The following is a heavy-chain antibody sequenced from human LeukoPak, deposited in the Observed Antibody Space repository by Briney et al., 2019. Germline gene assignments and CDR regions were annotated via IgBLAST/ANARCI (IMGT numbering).Heavy chain of an antibody. D-gene: IGHD3-3*01. CDR2: IYYSGST. CDR3: ARAGSDAPPSIFGVVIIVPLSYYYYGMDV. Sequence: SETLSLTCTVSGGSISSYYWSWIRQPPGKGLEWIGYIYYSGSTNYNPSLKSRVTISVDASKNQFSLKLSSVTAADTAVYYCARAGSDAPPSIFGVVIIVPLSYYYYGMDVWGQGTTVTVSS. V-gene: IGHV4-59*08. CDR1: GGSISSYY. J-gene: IGHJ6*02.